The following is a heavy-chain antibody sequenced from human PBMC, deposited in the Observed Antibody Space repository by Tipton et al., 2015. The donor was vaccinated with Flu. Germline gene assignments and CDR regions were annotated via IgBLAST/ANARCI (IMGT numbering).Heavy chain of an antibody. D-gene: IGHD2-2*01. V-gene: IGHV3-7*01. CDR1: GFTFNTYW. J-gene: IGHJ4*02. CDR3: ARTRGGYCSSTSCYADYFDF. Sequence: SLRLSCAASGFTFNTYWMNWVRQAPGKGLEWVANIKQGGSEKYYVDSVKGRFTISRDNAKNSLYLQMNSLRAEDTAVYYCARTRGGYCSSTSCYADYFDFWGQGTLVTVSS. CDR2: IKQGGSEK.